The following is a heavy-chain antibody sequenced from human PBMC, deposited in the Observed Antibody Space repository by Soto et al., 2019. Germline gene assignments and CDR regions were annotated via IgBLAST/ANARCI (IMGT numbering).Heavy chain of an antibody. Sequence: SETLSLTCAVYGGSFSGYYWSWIRQPPGKGLEWIGEINHSGSTNYSPSLKSRVTISVDTSKNQFSLKLSSVTAADTAVYYCARGSGDFWSGYRYYYYGMDVWGQGTTVTVSS. CDR1: GGSFSGYY. V-gene: IGHV4-34*01. CDR3: ARGSGDFWSGYRYYYYGMDV. D-gene: IGHD3-3*01. J-gene: IGHJ6*02. CDR2: INHSGST.